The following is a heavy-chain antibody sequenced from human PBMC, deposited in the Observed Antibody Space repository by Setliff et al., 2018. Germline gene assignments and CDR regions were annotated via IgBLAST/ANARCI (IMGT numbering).Heavy chain of an antibody. J-gene: IGHJ5*02. CDR1: GGSFSGYY. CDR3: ARFRRGVALGWFDP. CDR2: INHSGST. D-gene: IGHD3-10*01. V-gene: IGHV4-34*01. Sequence: PSETLSLTCAVYGGSFSGYYWSWIRQPPGKGLEWIGEINHSGSTNYNPSLKSRVTISVDTSKKQFSLKLSSVTAADTAVYYCARFRRGVALGWFDPWGQGTLVTVSS.